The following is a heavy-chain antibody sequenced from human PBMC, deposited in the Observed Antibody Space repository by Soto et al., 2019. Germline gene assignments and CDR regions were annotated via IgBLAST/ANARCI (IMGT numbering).Heavy chain of an antibody. CDR1: GGSISSYY. V-gene: IGHV4-59*01. D-gene: IGHD6-6*01. CDR3: AALPRY. J-gene: IGHJ4*02. CDR2: FYYSGTT. Sequence: SETLSLTCNVSGGSISSYYWSWVRQSPGKGLEWIGYFYYSGTTNYNPSLKSRVTISIDMSKNQIPLKLTSVTAADTAVYYCAALPRYWGQGTLVTVSS.